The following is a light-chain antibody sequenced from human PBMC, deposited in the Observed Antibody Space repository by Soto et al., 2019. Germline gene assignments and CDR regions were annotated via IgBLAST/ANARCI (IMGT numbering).Light chain of an antibody. CDR2: GAS. CDR1: QSVSSNY. Sequence: EIVLTQSPGTLSLSPGERATLSCRASQSVSSNYLAWYQQEPGQAPRLLVFGASSRATGVPDRFSGSGSGTDFTLTISRLEPKDFAVYYCQQYGSSASWTFGQGTKVDIK. CDR3: QQYGSSASWT. J-gene: IGKJ1*01. V-gene: IGKV3-20*01.